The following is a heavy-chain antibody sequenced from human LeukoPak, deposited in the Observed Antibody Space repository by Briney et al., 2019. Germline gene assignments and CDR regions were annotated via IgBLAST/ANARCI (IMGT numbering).Heavy chain of an antibody. CDR2: INHSGST. Sequence: GSLRLSCEGSGFSFSSYWMTWVRQPPGKGLEWIGEINHSGSTNYNPSLKSRVTISVDTSKNQFSLKLSSVTAADTAVYYCARERELEYYFDYWGQGTLVTVSS. CDR1: GFSFSSYW. D-gene: IGHD6-6*01. V-gene: IGHV4-34*01. CDR3: ARERELEYYFDY. J-gene: IGHJ4*02.